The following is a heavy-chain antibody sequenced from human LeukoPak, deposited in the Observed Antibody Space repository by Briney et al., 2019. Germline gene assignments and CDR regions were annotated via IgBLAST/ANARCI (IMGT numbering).Heavy chain of an antibody. CDR2: ISGSSSYI. V-gene: IGHV3-21*01. J-gene: IGHJ6*03. CDR1: GFTFSSYS. D-gene: IGHD3-22*01. CDR3: AKESYDSSGYYLYYYYYMDV. Sequence: GSLRLSCAASGFTFSSYSMNWVRQAPGKGLEWVSSISGSSSYIYYADSVKGRFTISRDNSKNTLYLQMNSLRAEDTAVYYCAKESYDSSGYYLYYYYYMDVWGKGTTVTISS.